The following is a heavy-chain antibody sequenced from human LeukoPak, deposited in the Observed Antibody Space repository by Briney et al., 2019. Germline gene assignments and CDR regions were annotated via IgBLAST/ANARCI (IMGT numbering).Heavy chain of an antibody. CDR2: ISGSGGST. J-gene: IGHJ4*02. CDR1: GFTFSSYA. CDR3: AKDMIVVVITFGFDY. D-gene: IGHD3-22*01. Sequence: GGSLGLSCAASGFTFSSYAMSWVRQAPGKGLEWVSAISGSGGSTYYADSVKGRFTISRDNSKNTLYLQMNSLRAEDTAVYYCAKDMIVVVITFGFDYWGQGTLVTVSS. V-gene: IGHV3-23*01.